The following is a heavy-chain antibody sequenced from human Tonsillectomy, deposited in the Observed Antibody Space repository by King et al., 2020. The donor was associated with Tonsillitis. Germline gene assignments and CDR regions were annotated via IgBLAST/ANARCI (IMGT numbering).Heavy chain of an antibody. CDR2: IWYDGSNN. CDR1: GFTFSIYG. Sequence: VQLVESGGGVVQPGRSLRLSCAASGFTFSIYGMHWVRQAPGKGLEWVAVIWYDGSNNYYVDSVKGRFTISRDNSKNTLYLQMNSLRAEDTAVYYCARGSGVPAPAAFDIWGQGTMVTVS. CDR3: ARGSGVPAPAAFDI. J-gene: IGHJ3*02. V-gene: IGHV3-33*01. D-gene: IGHD2-2*01.